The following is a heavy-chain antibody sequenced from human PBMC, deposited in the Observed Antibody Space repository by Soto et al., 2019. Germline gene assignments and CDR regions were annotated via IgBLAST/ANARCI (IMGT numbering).Heavy chain of an antibody. J-gene: IGHJ3*02. Sequence: ASVKVTCKTSGYTFTNYGISWVRQAPGQGLEWMGWISAHTGNTNYAQKFQGRVTMTTDTYTSTAYMELRSLRSDDTAVYYCARLLGYNSSWWRHTAFDIWGQGTMVTVSS. D-gene: IGHD6-13*01. CDR2: ISAHTGNT. V-gene: IGHV1-18*01. CDR1: GYTFTNYG. CDR3: ARLLGYNSSWWRHTAFDI.